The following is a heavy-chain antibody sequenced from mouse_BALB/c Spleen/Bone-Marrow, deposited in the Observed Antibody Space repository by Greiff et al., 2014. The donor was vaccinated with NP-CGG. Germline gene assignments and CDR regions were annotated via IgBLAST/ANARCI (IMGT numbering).Heavy chain of an antibody. V-gene: IGHV1-5*01. CDR2: IYPGNSDT. Sequence: VQLQQSGTVLARPGASARMSCKASGYTFSSFWMHWIRQRPGQGLGWIGAIYPGNSDTRYNQKFKGKARLTAVTSSSTAYMELSSLTDEDSAVYYRTREGNYFDSWGQGTTLTVSS. CDR1: GYTFSSFW. J-gene: IGHJ2*01. CDR3: TREGNYFDS.